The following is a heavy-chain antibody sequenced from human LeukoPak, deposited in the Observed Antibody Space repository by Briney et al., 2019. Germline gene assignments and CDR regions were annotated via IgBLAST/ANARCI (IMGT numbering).Heavy chain of an antibody. Sequence: PGGSLRLSCAGSGXTFXSXXXXXVXXXXXXXXXWXXYIXSSXTSIYYADPVKGRFTISRDNAKNSLYLQMNSLRDEDTAVYYCARVKGHSRGSYSFDYWGQGTLVTVSS. CDR3: ARVKGHSRGSYSFDY. V-gene: IGHV3-48*02. J-gene: IGHJ4*02. D-gene: IGHD1-26*01. CDR2: IXSSXTSI. CDR1: GXTFXSXX.